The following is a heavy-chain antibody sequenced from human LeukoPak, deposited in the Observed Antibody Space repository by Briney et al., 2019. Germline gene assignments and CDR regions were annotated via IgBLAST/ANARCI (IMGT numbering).Heavy chain of an antibody. Sequence: PGGSLRLSCAASGFTLSSYGMHWVRQAPGKGLEWVAVIWYDGSNKYYADSVKGRFTISRDNSKNTLYLQMNSLRAEDTAVYYCARDFKRMAAAGPFDYWGQGTLVTVSS. J-gene: IGHJ4*02. V-gene: IGHV3-33*01. CDR1: GFTLSSYG. D-gene: IGHD6-13*01. CDR2: IWYDGSNK. CDR3: ARDFKRMAAAGPFDY.